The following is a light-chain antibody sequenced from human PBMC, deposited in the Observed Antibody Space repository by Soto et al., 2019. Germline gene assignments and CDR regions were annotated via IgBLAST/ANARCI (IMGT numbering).Light chain of an antibody. V-gene: IGKV3-15*01. CDR1: QSVRTK. CDR3: QQYNSWPPIT. J-gene: IGKJ5*01. Sequence: EILISQSPNPLFLSPGGLATPSLTDSQSVRTKLAWYQQKASQAPRLLIYGASTRATGIPDRFSGSGSGTEFTLTISSLQSEDFAVYYCQQYNSWPPITFGQGTRLEIK. CDR2: GAS.